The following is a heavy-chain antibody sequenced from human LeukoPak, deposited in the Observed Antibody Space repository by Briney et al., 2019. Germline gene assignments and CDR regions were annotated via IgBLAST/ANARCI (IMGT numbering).Heavy chain of an antibody. J-gene: IGHJ4*02. CDR2: IKQDGSEK. D-gene: IGHD6-19*01. CDR3: ARDFDGIAVAGRLFDY. CDR1: GFTFSSYW. V-gene: IGHV3-7*01. Sequence: PGGSLRLSCAASGFTFSSYWMSWVRQAPGKGLEWVANIKQDGSEKYYVDSVKGRFTISRDNAKNSLYLQMNSLRAEDTAVYYCARDFDGIAVAGRLFDYWGQGTLVTVSS.